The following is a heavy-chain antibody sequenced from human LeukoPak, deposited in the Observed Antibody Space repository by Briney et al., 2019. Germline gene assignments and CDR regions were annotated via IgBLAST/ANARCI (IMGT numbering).Heavy chain of an antibody. J-gene: IGHJ4*02. CDR3: ARGGSGTNPFDY. CDR1: GYPFVSSG. D-gene: IGHD6-19*01. Sequence: ASVKVSCKASGYPFVSSGSSWVRQAPGQGLEWMGWISAYNGNTIYAQKFQGRVTMTTDTSTSTAYMELRSLRSDDTAVYYCARGGSGTNPFDYWGQGTLVTVSS. V-gene: IGHV1-18*01. CDR2: ISAYNGNT.